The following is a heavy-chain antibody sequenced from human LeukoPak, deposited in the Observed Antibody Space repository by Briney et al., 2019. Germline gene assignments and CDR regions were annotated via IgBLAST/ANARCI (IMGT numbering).Heavy chain of an antibody. D-gene: IGHD4-17*01. V-gene: IGHV3-21*01. J-gene: IGHJ5*02. CDR3: ARGPVTTVTTPWFDP. Sequence: GGSLRLSCAASGFTFSSYSMNWVRQAPGKGLEWVSSISSSSSYIYYADSVKGRFTISRDNAKNSLYLQVNSLRAEDTAVYYCARGPVTTVTTPWFDPWGQGTLVTVSS. CDR1: GFTFSSYS. CDR2: ISSSSSYI.